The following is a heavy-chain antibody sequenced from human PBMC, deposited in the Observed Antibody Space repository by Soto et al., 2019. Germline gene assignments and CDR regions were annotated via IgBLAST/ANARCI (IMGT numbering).Heavy chain of an antibody. J-gene: IGHJ4*02. V-gene: IGHV1-69*13. CDR1: GGTFSSYA. CDR3: ARDLGYYCDSSYFDY. CDR2: IIPIFGTA. D-gene: IGHD3-22*01. Sequence: SVKVSCKASGGTFSSYAISWVRQAPGQGLEWMGGIIPIFGTANYAQKFQGRVTITADESTSTAYMELSSLRSEDTAVYYCARDLGYYCDSSYFDYWGQGTLVTVSS.